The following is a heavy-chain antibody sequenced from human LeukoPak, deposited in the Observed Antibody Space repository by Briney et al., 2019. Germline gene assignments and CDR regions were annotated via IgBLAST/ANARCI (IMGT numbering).Heavy chain of an antibody. CDR2: IYHSGST. Sequence: SGTLSLTCAVSGGSIKSNNWWSWVRQPPGKGLEWIGEIYHSGSTNYNPSLKSRVTISVDTSKNQFSLKLSSVTAADTAVYYCASQVGYFDYWGQGTLVTVSS. J-gene: IGHJ4*02. D-gene: IGHD1-26*01. CDR1: GGSIKSNNW. V-gene: IGHV4-4*02. CDR3: ASQVGYFDY.